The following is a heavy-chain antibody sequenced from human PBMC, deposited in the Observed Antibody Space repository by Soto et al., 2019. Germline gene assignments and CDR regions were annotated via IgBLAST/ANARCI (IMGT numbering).Heavy chain of an antibody. CDR1: GYTFTSYG. V-gene: IGHV1-18*04. Sequence: RASVKVSCKASGYTFTSYGISWVRQAPGQGLEWMGWISAYNGNTNYAQKLQGRVTMTTDTSTSTAYMELRSLRSDDTAVYYCARDSSHYYDSSGALDAFDIWGQGTTGTVSS. D-gene: IGHD3-22*01. J-gene: IGHJ3*02. CDR2: ISAYNGNT. CDR3: ARDSSHYYDSSGALDAFDI.